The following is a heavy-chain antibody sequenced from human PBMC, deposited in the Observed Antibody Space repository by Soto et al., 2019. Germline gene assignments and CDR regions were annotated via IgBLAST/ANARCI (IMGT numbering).Heavy chain of an antibody. J-gene: IGHJ4*02. V-gene: IGHV3-48*03. Sequence: GGSLRLSCAASGFTFRSYEMNWARQAPGKGLEWVSYISSRATGIFYADSVKGRFTMSRDDANNSLYLQMNSLRGEDTAVYYCARHRAFDGHDGGFSFVLWGQGTVLTVSS. CDR1: GFTFRSYE. D-gene: IGHD5-12*01. CDR2: ISSRATGI. CDR3: ARHRAFDGHDGGFSFVL.